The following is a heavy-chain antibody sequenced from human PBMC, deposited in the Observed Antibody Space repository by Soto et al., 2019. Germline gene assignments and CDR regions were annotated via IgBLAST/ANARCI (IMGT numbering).Heavy chain of an antibody. CDR3: TTDLEYSGYDW. CDR2: IKGKTDGGTT. D-gene: IGHD5-12*01. CDR1: GFTFSNAW. J-gene: IGHJ4*02. V-gene: IGHV3-15*07. Sequence: EVQLVESGGGLVKPGGSLRLSCAASGFTFSNAWTNWVRQAPGKGLEWVGRIKGKTDGGTTDYDAPVKGRFTISRDDSNNTLYLQMNSLKAEDTAVDYCTTDLEYSGYDWWGQGTLVTVSS.